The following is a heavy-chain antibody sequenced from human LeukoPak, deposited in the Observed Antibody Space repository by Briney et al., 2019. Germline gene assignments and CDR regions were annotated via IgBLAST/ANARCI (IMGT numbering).Heavy chain of an antibody. CDR1: GGSFSGYY. CDR2: INHSGST. D-gene: IGHD2-2*01. CDR3: ARGRGYRFDY. Sequence: SETLSLTCAVYGGSFSGYYWSWIRQPPGKGLEWIGEINHSGSTNYNPSLKSRVTISVDTSKNQFSLKLSSVTAADTAVYHCARGRGYRFDYWGQGTLVTVSS. J-gene: IGHJ4*02. V-gene: IGHV4-34*01.